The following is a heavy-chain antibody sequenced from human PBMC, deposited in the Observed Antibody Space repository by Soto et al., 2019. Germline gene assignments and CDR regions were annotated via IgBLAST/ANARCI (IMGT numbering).Heavy chain of an antibody. CDR3: ARDPGSWHIIYYFDY. J-gene: IGHJ4*02. D-gene: IGHD6-13*01. V-gene: IGHV3-21*01. CDR2: ISSSSSYI. CDR1: GFTFSSYS. Sequence: EVQLVESGGGLVKPGGSLRLSCAASGFTFSSYSMNWVRQAPGKGLEWVSSISSSSSYIYYADSVKGRFTISRDNAKNSLYLQMNSPRAEDTAVYYCARDPGSWHIIYYFDYWGQGTLVTVSS.